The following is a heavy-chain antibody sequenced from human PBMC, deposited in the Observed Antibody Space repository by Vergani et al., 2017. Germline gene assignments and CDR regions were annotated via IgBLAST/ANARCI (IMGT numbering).Heavy chain of an antibody. V-gene: IGHV2-5*01. CDR3: SDRSMVLRGRPTYYYYSMDV. Sequence: QITLKESGPTLVKPTQTLTLTCTFSGFSLSTSGVGVGWIRQPPGKALEWLALIYWNDDKRYSPSLKSRLTITKDTSKKQVVLTMTNMDPVDTATNYCSDRSMVLRGRPTYYYYSMDVWGKGTTVTVSS. J-gene: IGHJ6*03. CDR1: GFSLSTSGVG. CDR2: IYWNDDK. D-gene: IGHD3-10*01.